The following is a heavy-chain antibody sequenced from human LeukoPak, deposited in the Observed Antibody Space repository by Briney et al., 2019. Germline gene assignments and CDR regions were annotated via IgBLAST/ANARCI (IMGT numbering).Heavy chain of an antibody. CDR2: ISGSGAGT. V-gene: IGHV3-23*01. J-gene: IGHJ4*02. D-gene: IGHD4-17*01. Sequence: GGSLRLSCAASGFTFSSYAMSWVRQAPGKGLEWVSAISGSGAGTYYADSVKGRFTISRDNSKNTLYLQMKSLRAEDTAVYYCAKARDDYGDSVHDYWGQGTLVTVSS. CDR3: AKARDDYGDSVHDY. CDR1: GFTFSSYA.